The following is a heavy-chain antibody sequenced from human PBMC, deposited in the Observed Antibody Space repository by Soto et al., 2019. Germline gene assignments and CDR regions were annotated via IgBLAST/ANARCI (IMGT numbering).Heavy chain of an antibody. CDR1: GYTFTGYY. Sequence: ASVKVSCKASGYTFTGYYMHWVRQAPGQGLEWMGWINPNSGGTNYAQKFQGRVTITADESTSTAYMELSSLRSEDTAVYYCAWDAHDCSSTSCYSYGMDVWGQGTTVTVSS. CDR2: INPNSGGT. J-gene: IGHJ6*02. CDR3: AWDAHDCSSTSCYSYGMDV. V-gene: IGHV1-2*02. D-gene: IGHD2-2*01.